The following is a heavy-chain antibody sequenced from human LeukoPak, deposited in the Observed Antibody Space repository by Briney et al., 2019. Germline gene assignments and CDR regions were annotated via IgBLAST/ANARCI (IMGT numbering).Heavy chain of an antibody. J-gene: IGHJ4*02. CDR1: GFTFSSYG. CDR2: ISYDGSNK. V-gene: IGHV3-30*18. Sequence: GSLRLSCAASGFTFSSYGMQWVRQAPGKGLEWVAVISYDGSNKYYANSVKGRFTISRDNSKNTLYLQMNSLRAEDTAVYYCAKARPRRDSSGYYFDYWGQGTLVTVSS. CDR3: AKARPRRDSSGYYFDY. D-gene: IGHD3-22*01.